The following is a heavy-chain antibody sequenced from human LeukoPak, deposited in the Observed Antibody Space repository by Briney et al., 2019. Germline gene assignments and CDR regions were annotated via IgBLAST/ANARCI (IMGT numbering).Heavy chain of an antibody. CDR2: IPYDGSNK. CDR3: ASAITMIVVAPGY. CDR1: GFTFSSYA. Sequence: GRSLRLSCAASGFTFSSYAMHWVRQAPGKGLEWVAVIPYDGSNKYYADSVKGRFTISRDNSKNTLYLQMNSLRAEDTAVYYCASAITMIVVAPGYWGQGTLVTVSS. V-gene: IGHV3-30-3*01. D-gene: IGHD3-22*01. J-gene: IGHJ4*02.